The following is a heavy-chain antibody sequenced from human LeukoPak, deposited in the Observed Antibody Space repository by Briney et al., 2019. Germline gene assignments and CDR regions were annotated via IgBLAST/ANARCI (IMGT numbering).Heavy chain of an antibody. CDR2: INPNIGCT. CDR3: ARGGWSLGYCSSSSCLYWFDP. J-gene: IGHJ5*02. V-gene: IGHV1-2*02. CDR1: SYTFTDYY. D-gene: IGHD2-2*01. Sequence: ASVQVSCKASSYTFTDYYMHWVRQAPGQGLEWMGWINPNIGCTNYAHKFQGRVTMTRDTSSSTAYMELRRMSSDATDVYYCARGGWSLGYCSSSSCLYWFDPWGQGTLVTVSS.